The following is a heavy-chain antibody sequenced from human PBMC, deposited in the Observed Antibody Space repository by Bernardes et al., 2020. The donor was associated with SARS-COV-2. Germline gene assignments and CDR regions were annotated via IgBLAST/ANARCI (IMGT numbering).Heavy chain of an antibody. V-gene: IGHV3-30*18. J-gene: IGHJ4*02. CDR1: GFTFRSYG. CDR3: AKEADEFYYGSGSHSDY. CDR2: ISYDGFNQ. Sequence: GGSLRLSCAASGFTFRSYGMDWVRQAPGKGLEWVAFISYDGFNQYYVDSVKGRFTISRDNSKNTLYLQMNSLRAEDTAVYYCAKEADEFYYGSGSHSDYWGQGTLVTVSS. D-gene: IGHD3-10*01.